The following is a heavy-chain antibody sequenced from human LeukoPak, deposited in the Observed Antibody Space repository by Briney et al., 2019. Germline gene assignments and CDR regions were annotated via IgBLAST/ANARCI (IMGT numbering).Heavy chain of an antibody. V-gene: IGHV4-59*12. CDR3: ARGQGGSGYDFDY. D-gene: IGHD3-22*01. CDR2: IYYSGST. Sequence: PSETLSLTCTVSGGSISSYYWSWIRQPPGKGLEWIGYIYYSGSTNYNPSLKSRVTISVDTSKNQFSLKLSSVTAADTAVYYCARGQGGSGYDFDYWGQGTLVTVSS. J-gene: IGHJ4*02. CDR1: GGSISSYY.